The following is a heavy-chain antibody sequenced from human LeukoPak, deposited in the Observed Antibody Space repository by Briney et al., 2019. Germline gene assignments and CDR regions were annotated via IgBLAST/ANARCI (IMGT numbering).Heavy chain of an antibody. CDR1: GLSFNIYG. V-gene: IGHV3-23*01. D-gene: IGHD1-26*01. J-gene: IGHJ6*02. CDR2: ISDSGGNT. Sequence: GGSLRLSCAVSGLSFNIYGMSWVRQAPGKGLEWVSAISDSGGNTYYADSVKSRFTISTDNSKNTLYLQMNSLRAEDTAVYYCASGYYGMDVWGQGTTVTVSS. CDR3: ASGYYGMDV.